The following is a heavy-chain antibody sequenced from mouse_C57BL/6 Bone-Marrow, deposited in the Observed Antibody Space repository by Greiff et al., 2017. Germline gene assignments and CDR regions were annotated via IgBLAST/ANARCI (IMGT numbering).Heavy chain of an antibody. D-gene: IGHD3-2*02. J-gene: IGHJ4*01. CDR1: GYAFSSYW. CDR3: ARGRLRPLMDY. CDR2: IYPGDGDT. V-gene: IGHV1-80*01. Sequence: QVQLKQSGAELVKPGASVKISCKASGYAFSSYWMNWVKQRPGKGLEWIGQIYPGDGDTNYNGKFKGKATLTADKSSSTAYMQLSSLTSEDSAVYFCARGRLRPLMDYWGQGTSVTVSS.